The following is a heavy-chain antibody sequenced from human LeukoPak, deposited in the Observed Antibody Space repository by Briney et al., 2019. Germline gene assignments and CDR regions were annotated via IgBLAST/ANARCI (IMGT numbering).Heavy chain of an antibody. CDR2: ISWNSGSI. CDR3: AKDVEMATILPHY. CDR1: GFTFDDYA. V-gene: IGHV3-9*01. J-gene: IGHJ4*02. Sequence: PGGSLRLSCAASGFTFDDYAMHWVRQAPGQGLEWVSGISWNSGSIGYADSVKARFTISRDNAKNSLYLQMNSLRAEDTALYYCAKDVEMATILPHYWGQGTLVTVSS. D-gene: IGHD5-24*01.